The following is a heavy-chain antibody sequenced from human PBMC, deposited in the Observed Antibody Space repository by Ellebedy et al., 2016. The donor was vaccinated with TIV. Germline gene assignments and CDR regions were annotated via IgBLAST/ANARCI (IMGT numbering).Heavy chain of an antibody. CDR1: GGTFSSYA. CDR2: IIPILGIA. Sequence: ASVKVSCKASGGTFSSYAISWVRQAPGQGLEWMGRIIPILGIANYAQKFQGRVTITADKSTSTAYMELSSLRSEDTAVYYCARGGYSSWFDPWGQGTLVTVSS. V-gene: IGHV1-69*04. D-gene: IGHD5-18*01. CDR3: ARGGYSSWFDP. J-gene: IGHJ5*02.